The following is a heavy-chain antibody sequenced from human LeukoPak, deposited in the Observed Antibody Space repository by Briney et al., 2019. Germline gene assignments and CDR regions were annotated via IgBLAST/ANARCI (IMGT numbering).Heavy chain of an antibody. CDR2: IYYSGST. V-gene: IGHV4-59*01. CDR3: ARDNAAWFGGPTYMDV. J-gene: IGHJ6*03. CDR1: GGSISSYY. D-gene: IGHD3-10*01. Sequence: SETLSLTCTVSGGSISSYYWSWIRQPPGKGLEWIGYIYYSGSTNYNPSLKSRVTISVDTSKNQFSLKLSSVTAADTAVYYCARDNAAWFGGPTYMDVWGKGTTVTVSS.